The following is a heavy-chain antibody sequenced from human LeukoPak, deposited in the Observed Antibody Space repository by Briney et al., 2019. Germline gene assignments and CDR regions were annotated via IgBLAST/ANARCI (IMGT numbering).Heavy chain of an antibody. CDR2: MNPNSGGT. CDR3: ARDHQLPLLGWFDP. Sequence: GASVKVSCKASGYIFTDYYIHWVRQAPGQGLEWMGWMNPNSGGTNYAQKFQGRVTMTRDTSIGTAYMELTRLGSDDTAVYYCARDHQLPLLGWFDPWGQGTLVTVSS. V-gene: IGHV1-2*02. J-gene: IGHJ5*02. CDR1: GYIFTDYY. D-gene: IGHD2-2*01.